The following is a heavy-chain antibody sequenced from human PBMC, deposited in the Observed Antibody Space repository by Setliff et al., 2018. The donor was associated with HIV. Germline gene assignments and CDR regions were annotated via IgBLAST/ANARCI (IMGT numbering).Heavy chain of an antibody. D-gene: IGHD3-3*01. CDR2: IKQDGSEK. CDR3: LRERNFWSRSPG. J-gene: IGHJ4*02. Sequence: LRLSCTASGFTFSRYWMSWVRQAPGKGLEWVANIKQDGSEKYYVDSVKGRFTISRDNAKNSLSLQMNSLRAEDTAVYYCLRERNFWSRSPGWGQGTLVTVS. CDR1: GFTFSRYW. V-gene: IGHV3-7*04.